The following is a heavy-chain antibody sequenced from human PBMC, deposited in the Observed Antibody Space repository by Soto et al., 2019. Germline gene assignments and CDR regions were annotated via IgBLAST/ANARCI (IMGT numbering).Heavy chain of an antibody. Sequence: ASVKVSCKASGYTFTGYYMHWVRQAPGQGLEWMGWINPNSGGTNYAQKFQGRVTMTRDTSISTAYMELSRLRSDDTAVYYCARVSGTTHYYYGMDVWGQGTTVTVSS. V-gene: IGHV1-2*02. D-gene: IGHD1-7*01. CDR2: INPNSGGT. CDR3: ARVSGTTHYYYGMDV. J-gene: IGHJ6*02. CDR1: GYTFTGYY.